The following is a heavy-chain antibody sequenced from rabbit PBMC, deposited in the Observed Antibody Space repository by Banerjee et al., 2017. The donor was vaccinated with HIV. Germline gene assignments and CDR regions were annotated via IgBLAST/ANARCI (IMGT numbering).Heavy chain of an antibody. CDR2: IGAGSSGTT. V-gene: IGHV1S40*01. D-gene: IGHD6-1*01. CDR3: GRDRDGDAGYGSLAL. J-gene: IGHJ4*01. Sequence: CIGAGSSGTTYYASWAKGRFTISKTSSTTVTLQMTSLTAADTATYFCGRDRDGDAGYGSLALWGPGTLVTVS.